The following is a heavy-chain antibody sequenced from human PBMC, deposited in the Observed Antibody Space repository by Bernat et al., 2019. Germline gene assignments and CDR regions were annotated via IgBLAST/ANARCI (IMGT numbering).Heavy chain of an antibody. Sequence: VQLVESGGGLVKPGGSLRLSCATSGFTFSNYGMPWVRQAPGKGLEWVAFIRYDGSNKNHADSVKGRFTISRDNSKNTLFLQMNSLRVEDTAVYFCAKDRGRGYTYGVGGDDYWGQGTLVTVSS. V-gene: IGHV3-30*02. D-gene: IGHD5-18*01. J-gene: IGHJ4*02. CDR3: AKDRGRGYTYGVGGDDY. CDR2: IRYDGSNK. CDR1: GFTFSNYG.